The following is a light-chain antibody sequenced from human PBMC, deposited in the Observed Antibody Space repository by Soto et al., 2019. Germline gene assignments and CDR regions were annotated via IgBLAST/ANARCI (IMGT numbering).Light chain of an antibody. CDR1: SNNIGAYNY. J-gene: IGLJ1*01. CDR3: YSCSRSSGTRYV. V-gene: IGLV2-14*03. Sequence: QCALTQPASVSGSPGQSITISCTGTSNNIGAYNYVSWYQQHPGQAPKLMISDVSNRPSGISDRFSGSKSGNTASLTISGLQAEDEADYYCYSCSRSSGTRYVFGTGTKVTAL. CDR2: DVS.